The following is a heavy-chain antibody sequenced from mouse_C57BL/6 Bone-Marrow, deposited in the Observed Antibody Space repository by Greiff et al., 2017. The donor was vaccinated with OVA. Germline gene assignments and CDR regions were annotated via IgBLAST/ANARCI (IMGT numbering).Heavy chain of an antibody. V-gene: IGHV1-39*01. Sequence: EVHLVEAGPELVKPGASVKISCKASGYSFTDYKMNWGKQSNGKSLEWIGVINPNYGTTSYNQKFKGKATLTVDQSSSTAYMQLNSLTSEDSAVYYCAFYYGSSYRYFDVWGTGTTVTVSS. J-gene: IGHJ1*03. CDR2: INPNYGTT. D-gene: IGHD1-1*01. CDR3: AFYYGSSYRYFDV. CDR1: GYSFTDYK.